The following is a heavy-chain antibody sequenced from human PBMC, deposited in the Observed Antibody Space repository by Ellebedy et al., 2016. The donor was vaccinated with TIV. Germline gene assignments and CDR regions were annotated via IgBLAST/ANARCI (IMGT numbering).Heavy chain of an antibody. CDR1: GGTFSSYA. CDR2: IIPIFGIT. V-gene: IGHV1-69*13. Sequence: SVKVSXKASGGTFSSYAISWVRQAPGQGLDWMGGIIPIFGITNNAQNFQGRVTITADESTSTAYMELSSLRSEDTAVYYCARGLGGGGNSFDYWGQGTLVTVSS. J-gene: IGHJ4*02. D-gene: IGHD4-23*01. CDR3: ARGLGGGGNSFDY.